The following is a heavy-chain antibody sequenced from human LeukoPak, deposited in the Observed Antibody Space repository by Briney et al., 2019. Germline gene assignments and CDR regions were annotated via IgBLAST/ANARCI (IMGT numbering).Heavy chain of an antibody. D-gene: IGHD2-2*01. CDR3: ATTSSTQLLDAFDI. J-gene: IGHJ3*02. CDR1: GFTFSSYS. Sequence: GGSLRLSCAASGFTFSSYSMNWVRQAPGKGLEWVSSISSSSYIYYADSVKGRFTISRDNSKNTLYLQMNSLRAEDTAVYYCATTSSTQLLDAFDIWGQGTMVTVSS. V-gene: IGHV3-21*01. CDR2: ISSSSYI.